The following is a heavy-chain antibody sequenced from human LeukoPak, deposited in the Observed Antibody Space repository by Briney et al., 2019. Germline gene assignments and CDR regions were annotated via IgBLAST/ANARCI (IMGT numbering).Heavy chain of an antibody. CDR1: GFSFTSYT. CDR2: ITNTGKTI. CDR3: ARQAACSGDCYYRHFDY. Sequence: PGGSLRLSCAASGFSFTSYTMDWVRQAPGKGLEWVSYITNTGKTIFYADSVKGRFTISRDNAKSSLFLQMDSLRAEDTAAYYCARQAACSGDCYYRHFDYWGQGALVAVSS. J-gene: IGHJ4*02. V-gene: IGHV3-48*01. D-gene: IGHD2-21*02.